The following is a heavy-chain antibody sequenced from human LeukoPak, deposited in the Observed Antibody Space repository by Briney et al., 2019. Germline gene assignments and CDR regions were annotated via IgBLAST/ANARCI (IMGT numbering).Heavy chain of an antibody. CDR2: IADDGKDK. V-gene: IGHV3-30*04. CDR3: ARDRHIAAAGYYFDY. J-gene: IGHJ4*02. CDR1: GFTFSTYP. Sequence: GGSLRLSCAASGFTFSTYPIHWVRQAPGKGLEWVAVIADDGKDKHYVESVKGRFIISRDNSKNTLYLQMNSLRVEDTAVYYCARDRHIAAAGYYFDYWGQGTLVTVSS. D-gene: IGHD6-25*01.